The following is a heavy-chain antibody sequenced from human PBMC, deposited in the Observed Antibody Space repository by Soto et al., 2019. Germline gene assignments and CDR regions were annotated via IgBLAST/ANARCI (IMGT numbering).Heavy chain of an antibody. J-gene: IGHJ5*02. Sequence: AVKVSCKASGGTFSSYATSWVRQAPGQGLEWMGGIIPIFGTANYAQKFQGRVTITADESTSTAYMELSSLRSEDTAVYYCATNPSGGSWRNWFDPWGQGTLVTVSS. CDR3: ATNPSGGSWRNWFDP. D-gene: IGHD2-15*01. CDR2: IIPIFGTA. CDR1: GGTFSSYA. V-gene: IGHV1-69*13.